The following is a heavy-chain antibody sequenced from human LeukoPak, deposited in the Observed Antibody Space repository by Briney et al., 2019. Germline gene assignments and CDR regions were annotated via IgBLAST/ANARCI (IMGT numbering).Heavy chain of an antibody. CDR3: AKDPYGSLGAFDI. J-gene: IGHJ3*02. Sequence: PGRSLRLSCAASGFTFSSYAMHWVRQAPGKGLEWVAVISYDGSNKYYVDSVKGRFTISKDNAKNSLYLQMNSLRAEDTALYYCAKDPYGSLGAFDIWGQGTMVTVSS. D-gene: IGHD3-3*01. CDR1: GFTFSSYA. CDR2: ISYDGSNK. V-gene: IGHV3-30-3*01.